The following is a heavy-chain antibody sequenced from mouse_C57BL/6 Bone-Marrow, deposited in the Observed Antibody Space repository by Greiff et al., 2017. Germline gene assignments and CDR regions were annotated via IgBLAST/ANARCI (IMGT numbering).Heavy chain of an antibody. CDR3: DRNGPLLRWYFDV. CDR1: GFSLTSYG. D-gene: IGHD1-2*01. Sequence: VKLMESGPGLVQPSQSLSITCTVSGFSLTSYGVHWVRQSPGKGLEWLGVIWSGGSTDYNAAFISSLSISKDNSKNHVSFKMNSLQADDTAIYYCDRNGPLLRWYFDVWGTGTTVTVSS. V-gene: IGHV2-2*01. CDR2: IWSGGST. J-gene: IGHJ1*03.